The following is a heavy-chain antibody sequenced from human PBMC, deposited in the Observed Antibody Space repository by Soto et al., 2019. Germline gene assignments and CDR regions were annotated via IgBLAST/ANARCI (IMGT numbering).Heavy chain of an antibody. D-gene: IGHD5-18*01. CDR1: GYTFTGYY. J-gene: IGHJ6*02. V-gene: IGHV1-2*04. CDR2: INPNSGGT. Sequence: XSVKVSCKASGYTFTGYYMHWVRQAPGQGLEWMGWINPNSGGTNYAQKFQGWVTMTRDTSISTAYMELSRLRSDDTAVYYCARVLNGYSYGPGRGYYYYGMDVWGQGTTVTASS. CDR3: ARVLNGYSYGPGRGYYYYGMDV.